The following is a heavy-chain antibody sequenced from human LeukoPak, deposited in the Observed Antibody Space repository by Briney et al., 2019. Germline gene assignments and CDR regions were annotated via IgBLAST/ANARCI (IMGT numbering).Heavy chain of an antibody. CDR3: AKDLGPLYSGRSG. CDR2: ITGSGGST. J-gene: IGHJ6*04. V-gene: IGHV3-23*01. Sequence: QAGGSLRLSCAASGFTFSSYAMSWVRQAPGKGLEWVSGITGSGGSTYYADSVKGRFTISRDNSKNTLYLQMNSLRAEDTAVFYCAKDLGPLYSGRSGWGKGTTVTVSS. CDR1: GFTFSSYA. D-gene: IGHD1-26*01.